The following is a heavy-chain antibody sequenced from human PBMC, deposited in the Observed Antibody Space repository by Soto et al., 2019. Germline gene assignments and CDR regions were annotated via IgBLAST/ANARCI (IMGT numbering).Heavy chain of an antibody. D-gene: IGHD3-22*01. Sequence: SETLSLTCAVSGYSISSGYYWGCIRQPPGKGLEWIGSIYHSGSTYYNPSLKSRVTISVDTSKNQFSLKLSSVTAADTAVYYCAKKGYYYDSSGYYYYFDYWGQGTLVTVYS. J-gene: IGHJ4*02. CDR1: GYSISSGYY. CDR3: AKKGYYYDSSGYYYYFDY. CDR2: IYHSGST. V-gene: IGHV4-38-2*01.